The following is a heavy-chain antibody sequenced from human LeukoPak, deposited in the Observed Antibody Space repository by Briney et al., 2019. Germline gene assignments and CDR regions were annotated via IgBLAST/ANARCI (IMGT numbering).Heavy chain of an antibody. V-gene: IGHV3-21*01. J-gene: IGHJ6*03. D-gene: IGHD3-16*01. Sequence: GGSLRLSCAASGFDFSIYAIDWVRQAPGRGLEWVSSISSGSSFQNYADSVKGRFTISRDNAKNSVYLQMNRLRAEDTAVYFCAREGDPPGFYYYHHLDVWGQGTTVTVSS. CDR1: GFDFSIYA. CDR3: AREGDPPGFYYYHHLDV. CDR2: ISSGSSFQ.